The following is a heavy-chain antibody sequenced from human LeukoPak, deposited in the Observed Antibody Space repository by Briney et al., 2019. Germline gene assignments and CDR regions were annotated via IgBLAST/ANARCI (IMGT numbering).Heavy chain of an antibody. V-gene: IGHV3-33*01. D-gene: IGHD2-8*01. CDR3: ARDLLGYCTNGICYDKSNWFDP. Sequence: GGSLRLSCAASGFTFSSYGMHWVRQAPGKGLEWVAVIWYDGSNKYYADSVKGRFTISRDNSKNALYLQMNSLRAEDTAVYYCARDLLGYCTNGICYDKSNWFDPWGQGTLVTVSS. J-gene: IGHJ5*02. CDR1: GFTFSSYG. CDR2: IWYDGSNK.